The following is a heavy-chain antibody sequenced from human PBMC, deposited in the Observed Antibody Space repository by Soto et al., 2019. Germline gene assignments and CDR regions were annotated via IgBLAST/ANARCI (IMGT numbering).Heavy chain of an antibody. CDR2: IYYSGST. CDR1: GGSISSYY. Sequence: SDTLSLTCTVSGGSISSYYWSWIRQPPGKGLEWIGYIYYSGSTNYNPSLKSRVTISVDTSKNQFSLKLSSVTAADTAVYYCARGYNWNYPGFDPWGQGTLVTVSS. J-gene: IGHJ5*02. D-gene: IGHD1-7*01. V-gene: IGHV4-59*01. CDR3: ARGYNWNYPGFDP.